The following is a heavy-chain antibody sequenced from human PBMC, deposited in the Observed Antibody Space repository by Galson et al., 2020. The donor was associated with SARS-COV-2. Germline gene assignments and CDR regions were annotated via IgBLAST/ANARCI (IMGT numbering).Heavy chain of an antibody. CDR3: ARGYSSSSARSGGWFDP. J-gene: IGHJ5*02. V-gene: IGHV3-74*01. CDR2: ISADGVTT. CDR1: GITFSNYW. Sequence: GESLKISCAASGITFSNYWMHWVRQVPGKGLMLVSRISADGVTTNFADSVMGRVTISRDNAKNTLYLQMNSLRADDTAVYYCARGYSSSSARSGGWFDPWGQGTLVTVSS. D-gene: IGHD6-6*01.